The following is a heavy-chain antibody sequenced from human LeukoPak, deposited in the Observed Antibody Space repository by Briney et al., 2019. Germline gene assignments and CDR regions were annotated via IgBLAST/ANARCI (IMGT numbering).Heavy chain of an antibody. CDR2: ISSDSRTI. Sequence: GGSLRLSCAASGFTFSSYSMNWVRRAAGKGLEWVSYISSDSRTIYYADSVKGRFTIPRDNAKNSLYLQMKSLRDEDTAVYYCARYGSGTSYITNYFDYWGQGTLVTVSS. D-gene: IGHD3-10*01. CDR1: GFTFSSYS. V-gene: IGHV3-48*02. CDR3: ARYGSGTSYITNYFDY. J-gene: IGHJ4*02.